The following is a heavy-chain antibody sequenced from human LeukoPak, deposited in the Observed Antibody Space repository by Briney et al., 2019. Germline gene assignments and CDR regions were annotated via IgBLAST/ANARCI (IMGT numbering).Heavy chain of an antibody. V-gene: IGHV3-21*01. CDR2: FTSRSGTI. J-gene: IGHJ3*02. D-gene: IGHD6-13*01. Sequence: GGSLRLSCVASGFTFSSYSMNWVRQAPGKGLEWVSSFTSRSGTIYYADSVKGRFTISRDNAKNSLYLQMNSLRAEDTAVYYCARDTSPRIAVVGYDAFDIWGQGTMVTVSS. CDR3: ARDTSPRIAVVGYDAFDI. CDR1: GFTFSSYS.